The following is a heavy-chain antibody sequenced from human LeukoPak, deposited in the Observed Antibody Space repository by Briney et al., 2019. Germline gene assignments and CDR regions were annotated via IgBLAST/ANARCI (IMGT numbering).Heavy chain of an antibody. CDR1: GGSISSYY. J-gene: IGHJ4*02. CDR2: IYYSGSN. D-gene: IGHD6-13*01. V-gene: IGHV4-59*01. CDR3: ARRSWYVDY. Sequence: PSETLSLTCTVSGGSISSYYWSWIRQPPGKGLEWIGYIYYSGSNNYNPSLKSRVNISVHTSKNQFSLKLTSVTAADTTVYYCARRSWYVDYWGQGTLVTVSS.